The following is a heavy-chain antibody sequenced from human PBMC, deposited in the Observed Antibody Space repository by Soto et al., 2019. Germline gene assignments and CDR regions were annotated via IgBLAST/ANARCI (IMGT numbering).Heavy chain of an antibody. CDR3: ARNYGGNSDP. V-gene: IGHV4-39*01. Sequence: SETLSLTCTVSGGSISSSSYYWVWIRQPPGKGLEWIGSIYYSGSTYYNPSLKSRVTISVDTSKNQFSLKLSSVTAADTAVYYCARNYGGNSDPWGQGTLVTVSS. CDR2: IYYSGST. D-gene: IGHD4-17*01. J-gene: IGHJ5*02. CDR1: GGSISSSSYY.